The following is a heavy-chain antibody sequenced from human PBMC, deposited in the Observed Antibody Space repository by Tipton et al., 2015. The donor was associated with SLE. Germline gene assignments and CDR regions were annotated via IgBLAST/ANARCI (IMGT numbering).Heavy chain of an antibody. CDR2: IYHSGST. D-gene: IGHD4-11*01. Sequence: TLSLTCAVSGYSISSGYYWGWIRQPPGKGLEWIGSIYHSGSTYYNPPLKSRVTMSVDTSDNQFSLKLTSMTAADTAVYYCARQAADYRSGVHDYWGQGTLVTVSS. CDR3: ARQAADYRSGVHDY. CDR1: GYSISSGYY. V-gene: IGHV4-38-2*01. J-gene: IGHJ4*02.